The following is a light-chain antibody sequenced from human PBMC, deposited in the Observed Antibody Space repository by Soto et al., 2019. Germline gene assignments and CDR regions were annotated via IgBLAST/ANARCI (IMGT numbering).Light chain of an antibody. CDR2: DVT. J-gene: IGLJ3*02. CDR3: SSYTSNDAVV. V-gene: IGLV2-14*01. Sequence: QSALTQPASVSGSPGQSITIYCSGTSSDIGAHNYVSWYQQHPGKVPELIIYDVTNRPSGVSNRFSGSKSGSTASLTISGLQAGDEADYYCSSYTSNDAVVFGGGTKVTVL. CDR1: SSDIGAHNY.